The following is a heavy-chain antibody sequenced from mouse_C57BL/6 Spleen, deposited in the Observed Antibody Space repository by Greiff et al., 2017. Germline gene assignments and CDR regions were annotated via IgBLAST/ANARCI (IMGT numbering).Heavy chain of an antibody. V-gene: IGHV1-59*01. J-gene: IGHJ1*03. CDR1: GYTFTSYW. D-gene: IGHD1-1*01. Sequence: QVQLQQPGAELVRPGTSVKLSCKASGYTFTSYWMHWVKQRPGQGLAWIGVIDPSDSYTNYNQKFKGKATLTVDTSSSTAYMQLSSLTSDDSAVYYCARWITTVVARYFDVWGTGTTVTVSS. CDR3: ARWITTVVARYFDV. CDR2: IDPSDSYT.